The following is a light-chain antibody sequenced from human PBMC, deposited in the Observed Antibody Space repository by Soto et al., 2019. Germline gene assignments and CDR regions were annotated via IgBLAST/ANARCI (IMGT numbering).Light chain of an antibody. V-gene: IGLV2-14*01. Sequence: QSALTQPASVSGSPGRSITISCTGTSSDVGGYNYVSWYQQHPGKAPKLMIYEVSNRPSGVSNRFSGSKSGNTASLTISGLQAEDEADYYCSSYTSSSPLDVFGTGTKLTVL. CDR1: SSDVGGYNY. CDR3: SSYTSSSPLDV. CDR2: EVS. J-gene: IGLJ1*01.